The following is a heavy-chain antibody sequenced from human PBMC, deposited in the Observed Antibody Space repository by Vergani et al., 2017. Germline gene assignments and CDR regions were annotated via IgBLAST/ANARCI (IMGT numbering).Heavy chain of an antibody. CDR3: ARGXEYSSSSGIYYYYYMDV. Sequence: QVQLVQSGAEVKQPGASVKVSCKASGYTFTSYDINWVRQATGQGLEWMGWMNPNSGNTGYAQKFQGRVTMTRNTSISTAYMELSSLRSEDTAVYYCARGXEYSSSSGIYYYYYMDVWGKGTTVTVSS. CDR1: GYTFTSYD. V-gene: IGHV1-8*02. J-gene: IGHJ6*03. CDR2: MNPNSGNT. D-gene: IGHD6-6*01.